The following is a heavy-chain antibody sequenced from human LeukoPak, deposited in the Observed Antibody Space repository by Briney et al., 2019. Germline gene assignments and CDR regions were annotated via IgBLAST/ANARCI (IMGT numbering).Heavy chain of an antibody. Sequence: GGSLRLSCVASGFSFSTYAMNWVRQAPGKGLEWVSSISNSGRYIYYADSVKGRFTISRDNAKNSLYLQMNSLRAEVTAVYYGARDSSGDYWGQGTLVTVSS. D-gene: IGHD6-6*01. CDR3: ARDSSGDY. CDR1: GFSFSTYA. V-gene: IGHV3-21*01. J-gene: IGHJ4*02. CDR2: ISNSGRYI.